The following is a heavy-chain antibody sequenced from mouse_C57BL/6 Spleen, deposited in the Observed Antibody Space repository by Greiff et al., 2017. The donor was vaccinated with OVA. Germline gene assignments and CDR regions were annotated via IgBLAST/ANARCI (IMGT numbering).Heavy chain of an antibody. D-gene: IGHD2-5*01. CDR2: IHPNSGST. CDR3: ARSAYYSNFDY. Sequence: QVQLQQPGAELVKPGASVKLSCKASGYTFTSYWMHWVKQRPGQGLAWIGMIHPNSGSTNYNEKFKSKATLTVDKSSSTAYMQLSSLTSEDSAVYYCARSAYYSNFDYWGQGTTLTVSS. V-gene: IGHV1-64*01. J-gene: IGHJ2*01. CDR1: GYTFTSYW.